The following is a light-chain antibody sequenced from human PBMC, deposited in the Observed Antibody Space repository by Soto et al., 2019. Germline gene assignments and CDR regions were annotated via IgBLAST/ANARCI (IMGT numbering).Light chain of an antibody. CDR2: KAS. J-gene: IGKJ2*01. CDR1: QSISSW. V-gene: IGKV1-5*03. CDR3: HQDNSYSPYT. Sequence: DIQMTQSPSTLSASVGDRVTITCRASQSISSWLAWYQQKPGKAPKLLIYKASRLESGVPSRLVGSGTGTEFTLNISNTQPAAFAPHYCHQDNSYSPYTFGQGTKLEIK.